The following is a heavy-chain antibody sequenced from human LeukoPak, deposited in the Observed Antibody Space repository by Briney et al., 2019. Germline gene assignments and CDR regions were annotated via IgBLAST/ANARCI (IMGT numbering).Heavy chain of an antibody. D-gene: IGHD5-18*01. V-gene: IGHV1-2*02. Sequence: ASVKVSCKASGYTFTGYYMHWVRQAPGQGLEWMGWINPNSGGTNYAQKFQGRVTMTRDTSISTAYMELSRLRSDDTAVYYCARDGGYSYGYADAFDIWGQGTMVTVSS. CDR3: ARDGGYSYGYADAFDI. CDR1: GYTFTGYY. J-gene: IGHJ3*02. CDR2: INPNSGGT.